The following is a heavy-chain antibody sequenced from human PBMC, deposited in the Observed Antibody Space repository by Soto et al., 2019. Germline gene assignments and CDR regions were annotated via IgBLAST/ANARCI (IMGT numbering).Heavy chain of an antibody. J-gene: IGHJ5*02. Sequence: EVQLVESGGGLVQPGGSLRLSCAASGFTFSRYSMNWVRQAPGKGLEWVSYISSSSSTIYYADSVKGRFTMSRDNAKNSLYLQMNSLRDEDTAVYYCARELYSSEEYNWFDPWGQGTLVTVSS. CDR2: ISSSSSTI. CDR1: GFTFSRYS. V-gene: IGHV3-48*02. CDR3: ARELYSSEEYNWFDP. D-gene: IGHD6-25*01.